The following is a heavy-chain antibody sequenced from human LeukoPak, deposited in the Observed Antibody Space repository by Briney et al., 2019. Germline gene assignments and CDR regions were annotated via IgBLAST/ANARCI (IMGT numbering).Heavy chain of an antibody. Sequence: PGGSLRLSCAASGFTFSSYGMHWVRQAPGKGLEWVAVISYDGSNKYYADSVKGRFTIYRDNSKNTLYLQMNSLRAEDTAVYYCAKDQGDSSGYYLQNYFDYWGQGTLVTVSS. CDR1: GFTFSSYG. CDR3: AKDQGDSSGYYLQNYFDY. V-gene: IGHV3-30*18. CDR2: ISYDGSNK. D-gene: IGHD3-22*01. J-gene: IGHJ4*02.